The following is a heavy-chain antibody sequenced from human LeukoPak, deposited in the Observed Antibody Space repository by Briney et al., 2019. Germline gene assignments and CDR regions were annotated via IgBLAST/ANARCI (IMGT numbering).Heavy chain of an antibody. CDR3: AELGITMIGGV. CDR1: GFMFSSYW. J-gene: IGHJ6*04. V-gene: IGHV3-7*01. Sequence: GGSLRLSCASSGFMFSSYWMSWVRQAPGKGLEWVADIKEDGSEKFYVDSVKGRFTISRDNDKNSLYLQMNSLRGEDTAVYYCAELGITMIGGVWGKGTTVTISS. CDR2: IKEDGSEK. D-gene: IGHD3-10*02.